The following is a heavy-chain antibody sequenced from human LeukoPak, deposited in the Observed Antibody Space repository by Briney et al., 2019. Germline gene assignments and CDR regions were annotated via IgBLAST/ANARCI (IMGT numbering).Heavy chain of an antibody. Sequence: GGSLRLSCVAPGFTFSSFGIHWVRQAPGKGLEWVAIISGDGSNKYYGDSEKGQFTISRDNSKNTVYLQMTSLRAEDTAVYYCARGYNYANYFDYWGQGTQVTVSS. J-gene: IGHJ4*02. CDR3: ARGYNYANYFDY. D-gene: IGHD5-18*01. CDR2: ISGDGSNK. CDR1: GFTFSSFG. V-gene: IGHV3-30*03.